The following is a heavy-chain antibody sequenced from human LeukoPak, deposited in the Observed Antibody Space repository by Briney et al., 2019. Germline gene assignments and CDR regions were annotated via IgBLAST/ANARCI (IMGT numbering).Heavy chain of an antibody. CDR2: ISYDGSNK. J-gene: IGHJ2*01. V-gene: IGHV3-30*03. CDR1: GFTFSSYS. Sequence: GGSLRLSCAASGFTFSSYSMNWVRQAPGKGLEWVAVISYDGSNKYYADSVKGRFTISRDNSKNTLYLQMNSLRAEDTAVYYCARDGGYGDYGPEYFDLWGRGTLVTVSS. D-gene: IGHD4-17*01. CDR3: ARDGGYGDYGPEYFDL.